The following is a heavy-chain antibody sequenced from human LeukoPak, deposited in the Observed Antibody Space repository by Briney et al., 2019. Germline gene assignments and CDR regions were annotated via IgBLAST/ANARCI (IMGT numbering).Heavy chain of an antibody. D-gene: IGHD6-19*01. V-gene: IGHV1-3*01. J-gene: IGHJ4*02. CDR1: GYTFSNYA. CDR3: ARGLWSASGWYYLDQ. Sequence: EASVKVSRKASGYTFSNYAIHWVRQAPGQRLEWMGWVNCGSGHTKYSQKFQGRFTLTRDTSASTAYMELSSLRDEDTTDYYCARGLWSASGWYYLDQWGQGIVVTVCS. CDR2: VNCGSGHT.